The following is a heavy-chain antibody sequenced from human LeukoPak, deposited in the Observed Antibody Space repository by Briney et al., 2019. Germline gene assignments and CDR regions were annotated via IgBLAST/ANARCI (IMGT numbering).Heavy chain of an antibody. Sequence: GASVKVSCKASGGTFSSYAISWVRQAPGQGLEWMGGIIPIFGTANYAQKFQGRVTITADKSTSTAYMELSSLRSEDTAVYYCAGGWDGYKREGVVYYYYYYMDVWGKGTTVTISS. J-gene: IGHJ6*03. D-gene: IGHD5-24*01. CDR1: GGTFSSYA. V-gene: IGHV1-69*06. CDR2: IIPIFGTA. CDR3: AGGWDGYKREGVVYYYYYYMDV.